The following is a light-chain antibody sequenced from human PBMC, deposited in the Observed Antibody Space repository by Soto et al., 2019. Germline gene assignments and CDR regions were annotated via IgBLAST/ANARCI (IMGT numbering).Light chain of an antibody. CDR2: DAS. CDR3: QQCSNWPWT. CDR1: QSVSSY. J-gene: IGKJ1*01. Sequence: EIVLTQSPATLSLSPGERATLSCRASQSVSSYLAWYQQKPGQAPRLLIYDASNRATGIPARFSGSGSGTDFTLTISSLEPEDFAAYYCQQCSNWPWTFGQGTKV. V-gene: IGKV3-11*01.